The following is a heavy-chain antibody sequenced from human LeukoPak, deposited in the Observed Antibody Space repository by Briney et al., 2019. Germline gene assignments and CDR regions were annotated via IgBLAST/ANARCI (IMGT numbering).Heavy chain of an antibody. J-gene: IGHJ4*02. CDR2: IIPIFGTA. D-gene: IGHD6-19*01. Sequence: SVNVSCKASGGTLSSYAISWVRQPPGQGLEWMGGIIPIFGTANYAQKLRGRLTIQAHLSTHTPHMVQSSVGSEDTAVYYCARGPWDQQWLIPVWGQGTLVSVSS. CDR1: GGTLSSYA. CDR3: ARGPWDQQWLIPV. V-gene: IGHV1-69*01.